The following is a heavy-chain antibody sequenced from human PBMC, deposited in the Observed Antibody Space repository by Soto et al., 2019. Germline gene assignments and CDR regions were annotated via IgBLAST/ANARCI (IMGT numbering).Heavy chain of an antibody. Sequence: PGGSLRLSCAASGFTFSSYAIIWVRHSPGKGLKKVSAISGSGGSTYYADSVKGRFTISRDNSKNTLYLQMISLRAEDTVVYFCAIDEVGAVYYYFYGMDVWGQGTTVTVSS. CDR3: AIDEVGAVYYYFYGMDV. D-gene: IGHD1-26*01. J-gene: IGHJ6*02. CDR2: ISGSGGST. V-gene: IGHV3-23*01. CDR1: GFTFSSYA.